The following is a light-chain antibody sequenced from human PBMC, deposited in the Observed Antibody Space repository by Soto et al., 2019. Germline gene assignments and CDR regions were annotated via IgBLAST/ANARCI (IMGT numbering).Light chain of an antibody. J-gene: IGKJ1*01. Sequence: EMVMRQSPVILSVSPGERATLSCRASQSVSNNYLAWYQQKPGQAPRLLIYGASNRATGIPDRFSGSGSGTDFTLTISRLEPEDFAVYYCQQYGSSGTFGQGTKVDI. CDR2: GAS. CDR1: QSVSNNY. CDR3: QQYGSSGT. V-gene: IGKV3-20*01.